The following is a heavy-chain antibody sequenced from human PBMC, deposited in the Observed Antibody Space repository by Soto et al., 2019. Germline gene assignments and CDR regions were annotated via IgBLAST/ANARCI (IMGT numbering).Heavy chain of an antibody. V-gene: IGHV3-48*03. CDR1: GFTFSSYE. CDR3: ARGNSPVNVY. Sequence: GGSLRLSCAASGFTFSSYEMNWVRQAPGKGLEWISYITSSGSTTYYADSVKGRFTISRDNAKNSLYLQMNSLRADDTAVYYCARGNSPVNVYWGQGTLVTVSS. J-gene: IGHJ4*02. CDR2: ITSSGSTT. D-gene: IGHD3-16*02.